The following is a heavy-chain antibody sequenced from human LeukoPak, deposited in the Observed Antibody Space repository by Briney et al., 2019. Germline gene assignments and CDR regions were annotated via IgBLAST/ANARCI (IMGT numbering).Heavy chain of an antibody. J-gene: IGHJ4*02. Sequence: SETLSLTCTVSGGSLSSSTYYWGWIRQPPGKGLEWIGSMYYSGSTYYNQSLKSRVTISVDTSKKQFSLKLTSVTAADTAVYYCARHYYDSSGYYPWYFDYWGPGTLVTVSS. CDR1: GGSLSSSTYY. CDR3: ARHYYDSSGYYPWYFDY. V-gene: IGHV4-39*01. CDR2: MYYSGST. D-gene: IGHD3-22*01.